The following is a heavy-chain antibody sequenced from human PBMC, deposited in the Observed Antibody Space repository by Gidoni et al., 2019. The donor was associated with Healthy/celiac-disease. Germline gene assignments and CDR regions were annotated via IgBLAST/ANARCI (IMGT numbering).Heavy chain of an antibody. J-gene: IGHJ4*02. CDR3: ASGGSGSQYYFDY. V-gene: IGHV4-39*07. CDR2: IYYSGST. D-gene: IGHD3-10*01. Sequence: GKGLEWIGSIYYSGSTYYNPSLKSRVTISVDTSKNQFSLKLSSVTAADTAVYYCASGGSGSQYYFDYWGQGTLVTVSS.